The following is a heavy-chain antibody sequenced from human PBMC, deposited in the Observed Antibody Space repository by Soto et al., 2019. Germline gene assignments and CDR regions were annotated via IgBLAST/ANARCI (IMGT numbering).Heavy chain of an antibody. J-gene: IGHJ5*02. CDR2: INSRTGVT. CDR1: GYTFTGYD. Sequence: QVQLVQSGTEVKMPGASLKVSCKASGYTFTGYDMHWVRQVPGQGLAWTGWINSRTGVTNYAQKFQGWVTTTRDTSISTAYMEVSRVKSDDTAVYYCARDGGAYGYYDSWGQGTLVTVSS. V-gene: IGHV1-2*04. CDR3: ARDGGAYGYYDS. D-gene: IGHD4-17*01.